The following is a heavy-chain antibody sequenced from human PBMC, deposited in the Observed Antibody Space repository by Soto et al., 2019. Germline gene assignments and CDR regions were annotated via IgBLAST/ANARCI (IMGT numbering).Heavy chain of an antibody. CDR3: AKVSEEVVVVAATTDDWFDP. D-gene: IGHD2-15*01. Sequence: GGSLRLSCAASGFTFSSYAMSWVRQAPGKGLEWVSAISGSGGSTYYADSVKGRFTISRDNSKNTLYLQMNSLRAEDTAVYYCAKVSEEVVVVAATTDDWFDPWGQGTLVTV. CDR1: GFTFSSYA. CDR2: ISGSGGST. V-gene: IGHV3-23*01. J-gene: IGHJ5*02.